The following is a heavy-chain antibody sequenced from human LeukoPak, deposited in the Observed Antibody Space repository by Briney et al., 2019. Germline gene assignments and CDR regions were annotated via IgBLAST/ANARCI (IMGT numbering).Heavy chain of an antibody. CDR3: ARGVGYCSSTSCPPGY. CDR2: ISVYNGNT. CDR1: GYTFTSYG. D-gene: IGHD2-2*01. Sequence: ASVKVSCTASGYTFTSYGISWVRQAPGQGLEWMGWISVYNGNTNYAQKLQGRVTMTTDTSTSTAYMELRSLRSDDTAVYYCARGVGYCSSTSCPPGYWGQGTLVTVSS. J-gene: IGHJ4*02. V-gene: IGHV1-18*01.